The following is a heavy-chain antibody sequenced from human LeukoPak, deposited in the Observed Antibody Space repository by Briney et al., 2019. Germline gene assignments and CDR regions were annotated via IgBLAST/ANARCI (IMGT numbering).Heavy chain of an antibody. Sequence: PGGSLRLSCAASGFTFSSYAMSWVRQAPGKGLEWVSAISGSGGSTYYADSVKGRFTISRDNSKNTLYLQMNNLRAEDTAVYYCAKPYSSSWYDILYYWGQGTLVTVSS. CDR1: GFTFSSYA. D-gene: IGHD6-13*01. V-gene: IGHV3-23*01. J-gene: IGHJ4*02. CDR2: ISGSGGST. CDR3: AKPYSSSWYDILYY.